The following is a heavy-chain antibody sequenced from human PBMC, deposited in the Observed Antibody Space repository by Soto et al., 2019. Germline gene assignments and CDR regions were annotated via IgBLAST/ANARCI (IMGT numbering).Heavy chain of an antibody. D-gene: IGHD3-10*01. CDR3: AGREQLDYYSYGIDV. V-gene: IGHV4-4*02. CDR2: IYHSGST. Sequence: QVQLQESGPGLVKPSWTLSLTCAVSGGSISSSSWWGWVRQPPGKGLEWIGEIYHSGSTNYNPSLKRRVTIPGDKCNDQISLKVSTLTAADAAVYYCAGREQLDYYSYGIDVWGQGTTVTVAS. J-gene: IGHJ6*02. CDR1: GGSISSSSW.